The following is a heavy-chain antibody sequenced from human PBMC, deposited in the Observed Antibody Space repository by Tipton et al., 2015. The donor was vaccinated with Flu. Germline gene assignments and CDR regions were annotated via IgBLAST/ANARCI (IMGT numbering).Heavy chain of an antibody. Sequence: TLSLTCAVYGGSFSGYYWSWIRQPPGKGLEWIGEINHSGSTNYNPSLKSRVTISVEFNNQFSLRLDSVTAADTALYYCATYLHWGRGTLVTVSS. CDR3: ATYLH. J-gene: IGHJ2*01. CDR2: INHSGST. D-gene: IGHD3-16*01. CDR1: GGSFSGYY. V-gene: IGHV4-34*01.